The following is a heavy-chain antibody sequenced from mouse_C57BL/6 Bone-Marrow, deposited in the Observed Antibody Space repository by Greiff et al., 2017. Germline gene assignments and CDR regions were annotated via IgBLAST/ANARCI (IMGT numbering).Heavy chain of an antibody. CDR1: GYTFTSYW. J-gene: IGHJ2*01. V-gene: IGHV1-59*01. Sequence: QVQLQQPGAELVRPGTSVKLSCTASGYTFTSYWMHWVKQRPGQGLEWIGVIDPSDSYTNYNQKFKGKATLTVDTSSSTAYMQLSSLTSEDTAVYYCATEYDIDYWGQGTTLTVSS. CDR3: ATEYDIDY. CDR2: IDPSDSYT. D-gene: IGHD2-4*01.